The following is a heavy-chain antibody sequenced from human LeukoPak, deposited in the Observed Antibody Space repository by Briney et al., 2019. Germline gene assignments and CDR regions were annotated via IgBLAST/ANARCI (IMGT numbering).Heavy chain of an antibody. CDR3: AAFRVNI. CDR2: IWYDGSNK. J-gene: IGHJ3*02. CDR1: GFTFSSYG. Sequence: GGSLRLSWAASGFTFSSYGMHWIRQARGKGLEWVAVIWYDGSNKYYADSVKGRFTISRDNSKNTLYLQMNSLRAEDTAVYYCAAFRVNIWGQGTMVTVSS. V-gene: IGHV3-33*01. D-gene: IGHD2/OR15-2a*01.